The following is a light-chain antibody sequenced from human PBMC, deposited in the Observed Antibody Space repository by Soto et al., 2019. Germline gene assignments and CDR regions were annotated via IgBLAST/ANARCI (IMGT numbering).Light chain of an antibody. V-gene: IGLV1-40*01. CDR1: SSNIGAGYD. CDR3: QSYDSSLSLYV. CDR2: GNS. J-gene: IGLJ1*01. Sequence: QSVLTQPPSVSAAPGQKVTISCSGSSSNIGAGYDVHWYQQLPGTAPKLLIYGNSNRPSGVPDRFSGSKSGTSASLAITGLQAEDEADYYCQSYDSSLSLYVFGTGTQLTVL.